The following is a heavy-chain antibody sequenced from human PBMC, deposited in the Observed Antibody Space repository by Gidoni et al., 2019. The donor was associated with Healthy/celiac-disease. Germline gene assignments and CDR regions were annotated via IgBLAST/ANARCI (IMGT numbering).Heavy chain of an antibody. CDR3: ASGYCSSTSCYTSFDY. Sequence: EVHLVESVWGLLKPAGSLSLSCASSGFIFISYSKNWVRQAPGKGLEWVSSISSSDSNIYYADSVKGRFTISRDNAKNSLYLQMNSLRAEDTAVYYCASGYCSSTSCYTSFDYWGQGTLVTVSS. CDR1: GFIFISYS. J-gene: IGHJ4*02. D-gene: IGHD2-2*02. V-gene: IGHV3-21*01. CDR2: ISSSDSNI.